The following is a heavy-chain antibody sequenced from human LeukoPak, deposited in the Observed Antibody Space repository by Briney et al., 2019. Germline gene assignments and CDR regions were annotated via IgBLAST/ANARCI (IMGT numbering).Heavy chain of an antibody. Sequence: GGSLRLSCAASGFTFSSYWMSWVRQAPGKGLEWVGRIKSKAAGGTADYAAPVKGRFSISRDDSKNTLYLQMNSLKTEDTAVYFCTTGHLVSGGLYDNWGQGTLVTVSS. D-gene: IGHD1-14*01. CDR1: GFTFSSYW. J-gene: IGHJ4*02. V-gene: IGHV3-15*01. CDR3: TTGHLVSGGLYDN. CDR2: IKSKAAGGTA.